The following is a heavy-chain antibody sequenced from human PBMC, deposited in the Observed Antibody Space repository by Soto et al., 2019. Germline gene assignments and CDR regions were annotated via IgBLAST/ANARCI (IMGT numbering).Heavy chain of an antibody. D-gene: IGHD2-15*01. Sequence: SETLSLTCSVSGISVNTNGYYWGWVRQPPWKGLDWIGNIYYSGSTFYNPSLRGRVTISVDTSKNQFSLKVNSVTAADTAVYYCAGFVVPASRNTDFDYWGQGXLVTVYS. CDR2: IYYSGST. V-gene: IGHV4-39*01. J-gene: IGHJ4*02. CDR1: GISVNTNGYY. CDR3: AGFVVPASRNTDFDY.